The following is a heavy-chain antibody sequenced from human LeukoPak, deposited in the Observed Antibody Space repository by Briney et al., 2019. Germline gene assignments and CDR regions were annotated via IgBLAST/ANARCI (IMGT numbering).Heavy chain of an antibody. V-gene: IGHV3-48*03. Sequence: GGSLRLSCATSGFTFSSFGLNWVRQAPGKGLQWVSYISDTGSATYYADSVKGRFTISRDNAKNSLYLQMDSLRAEDTAVYYCARGLVSGAYTFDMWGQGTMVTVSS. D-gene: IGHD3-16*01. CDR3: ARGLVSGAYTFDM. CDR2: ISDTGSAT. CDR1: GFTFSSFG. J-gene: IGHJ3*02.